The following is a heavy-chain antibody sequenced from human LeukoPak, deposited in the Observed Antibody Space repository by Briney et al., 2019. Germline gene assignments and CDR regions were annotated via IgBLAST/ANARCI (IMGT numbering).Heavy chain of an antibody. CDR1: GFTFSNYA. V-gene: IGHV3-21*01. J-gene: IGHJ6*03. CDR3: ARANDYGVPLHYYYMDV. D-gene: IGHD4-17*01. Sequence: GGSLRLSCAASGFTFSNYAMSWVRQAPGKGLEWVSSISSSSSYIYYADSVKGRFTISRDNAKNSLYLQMNSLRAEDTAVYYCARANDYGVPLHYYYMDVWGKGTTVTVSS. CDR2: ISSSSSYI.